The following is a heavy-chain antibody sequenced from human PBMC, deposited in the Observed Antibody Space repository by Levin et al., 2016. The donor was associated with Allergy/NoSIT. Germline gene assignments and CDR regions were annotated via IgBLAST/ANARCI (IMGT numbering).Heavy chain of an antibody. V-gene: IGHV3-48*03. D-gene: IGHD3-10*01. CDR3: ARDPGSYFGYYHYGMDV. CDR1: GLSFSSYE. Sequence: GGSLRLSCAASGLSFSSYEMNWVRQAPGKGLEWVSSISSSGSAIYYADSVKGRFTISRDNAKNSLYLQMSSLRAEDTAVYYCARDPGSYFGYYHYGMDVWGQGTTVTVSS. CDR2: ISSSGSAI. J-gene: IGHJ6*02.